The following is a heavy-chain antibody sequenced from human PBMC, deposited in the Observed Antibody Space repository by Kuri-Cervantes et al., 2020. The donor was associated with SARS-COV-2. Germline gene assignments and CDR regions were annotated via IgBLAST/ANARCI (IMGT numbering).Heavy chain of an antibody. CDR1: GCTFSSYG. CDR3: AREVTVVVNKYYYYYYGMDV. D-gene: IGHD3-22*01. Sequence: GESLKISCAASGCTFSSYGMHWVRQAPGKGLEWVAVISYDGSNKYYADSVKGRFTISSDNAKNSLYLQMNSLRAEDTAVYYRAREVTVVVNKYYYYYYGMDVWGQGTTVTVSS. V-gene: IGHV3-30*03. CDR2: ISYDGSNK. J-gene: IGHJ6*02.